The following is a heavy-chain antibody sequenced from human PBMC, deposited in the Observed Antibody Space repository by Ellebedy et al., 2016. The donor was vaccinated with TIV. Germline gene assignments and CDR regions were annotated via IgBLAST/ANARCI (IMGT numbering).Heavy chain of an antibody. Sequence: LRLXCAVYGGSFSGYYWTWIRQPPGKGLEWIGEINHSGSTNYSPSLKSRVTISVDTSKNQFSLKLSSVTAADTAVYYCARERYYFDYWGQGTLVTVSS. CDR2: INHSGST. J-gene: IGHJ4*02. CDR3: ARERYYFDY. CDR1: GGSFSGYY. V-gene: IGHV4-34*09.